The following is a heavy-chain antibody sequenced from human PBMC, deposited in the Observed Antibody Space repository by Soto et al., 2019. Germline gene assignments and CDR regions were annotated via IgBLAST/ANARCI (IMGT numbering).Heavy chain of an antibody. Sequence: VASVKVSCKASGGTFSSYAISWVRQAPGQGLEWMGGIIPIFGTANYAQKFQGRVTITADESTSTAYMELSSLRSEDTAVYYCARGKRIQLWLGEYYFDYWGQGTLVTVSS. D-gene: IGHD5-18*01. CDR2: IIPIFGTA. V-gene: IGHV1-69*13. CDR3: ARGKRIQLWLGEYYFDY. CDR1: GGTFSSYA. J-gene: IGHJ4*02.